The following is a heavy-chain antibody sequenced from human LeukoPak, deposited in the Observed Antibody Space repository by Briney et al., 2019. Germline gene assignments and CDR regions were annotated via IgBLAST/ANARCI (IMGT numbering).Heavy chain of an antibody. CDR2: VSGSGVNT. Sequence: GGSLGLSCAASGFTFSNYAMSWVRQAPGKGLEWVSVVSGSGVNTYYADSVKGRFTISRDNSKNTLSLQMNSLRADDTAVYYCARGYDGNYHAFDYWGQGTLVTVSS. CDR3: ARGYDGNYHAFDY. CDR1: GFTFSNYA. V-gene: IGHV3-23*01. J-gene: IGHJ4*02. D-gene: IGHD1-26*01.